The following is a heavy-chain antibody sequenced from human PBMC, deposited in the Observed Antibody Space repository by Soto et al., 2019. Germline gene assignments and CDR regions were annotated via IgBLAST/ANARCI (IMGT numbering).Heavy chain of an antibody. CDR1: GFTFSDYY. J-gene: IGHJ4*02. D-gene: IGHD4-17*01. V-gene: IGHV3-72*01. CDR3: ARGSAYSDYDLEY. Sequence: EVQLVESGGGLVQPGGSLRLSCAASGFTFSDYYMNWVRQAPGKGLEWVGRSRNKANSYTKEYAASVRGRFTISRDDSKNSLYLHMNSLRTEDTAVYYCARGSAYSDYDLEYWGQGTLVTVSS. CDR2: SRNKANSYTK.